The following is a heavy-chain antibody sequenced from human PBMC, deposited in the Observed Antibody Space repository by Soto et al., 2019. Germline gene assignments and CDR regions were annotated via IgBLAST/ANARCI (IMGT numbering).Heavy chain of an antibody. Sequence: PGGSLRLSCAASGFTFSSYGMHWVRQAPGKGLEWVAVISYDGSNKYYADSVKGRFTISRDNSKNTLYLQMNSLRAEDTAVYYCAKGGLVGARFDYWGQGTLVTVSS. CDR3: AKGGLVGARFDY. V-gene: IGHV3-30*18. D-gene: IGHD3-16*01. J-gene: IGHJ4*02. CDR2: ISYDGSNK. CDR1: GFTFSSYG.